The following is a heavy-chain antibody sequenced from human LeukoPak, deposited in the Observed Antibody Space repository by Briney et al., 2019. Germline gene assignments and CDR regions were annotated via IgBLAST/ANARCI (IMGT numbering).Heavy chain of an antibody. D-gene: IGHD3-3*01. V-gene: IGHV4-39*01. J-gene: IGHJ4*02. CDR1: GGSISSSSYY. CDR2: IYYSGST. Sequence: SETLSLTCTVSGGSISSSSYYWGWLRQPPGKGLEWIGSIYYSGSTYYNPSLKSRVTISVDTSKNQVSLKLNSLTAADTAVCYCGRKNTIFGVVIEIEPSTYFHYLGQGTLVTVSS. CDR3: GRKNTIFGVVIEIEPSTYFHY.